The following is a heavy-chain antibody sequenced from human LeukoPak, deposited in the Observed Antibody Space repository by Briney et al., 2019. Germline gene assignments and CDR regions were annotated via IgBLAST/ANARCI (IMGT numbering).Heavy chain of an antibody. Sequence: GGSLRLSCAASGFTFSSSAMSWVRQAPGKGLEWVSGISGSGGSTYYADSVKGRFAISRDNSKNTLYLQMNSLRAEDTAVYYCANRYGSGSYYDYWGQGTLVTVSS. D-gene: IGHD3-10*01. CDR2: ISGSGGST. V-gene: IGHV3-23*01. CDR3: ANRYGSGSYYDY. CDR1: GFTFSSSA. J-gene: IGHJ4*02.